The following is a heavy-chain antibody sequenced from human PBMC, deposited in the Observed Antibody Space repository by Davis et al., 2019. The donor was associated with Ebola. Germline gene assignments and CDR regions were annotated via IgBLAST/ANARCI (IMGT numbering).Heavy chain of an antibody. CDR2: TNPNSGNT. D-gene: IGHD6-13*01. CDR1: GYTFTSYD. V-gene: IGHV1-8*01. J-gene: IGHJ6*02. Sequence: AASVKVSCKASGYTFTSYDINWVRQATGQGLEWMGWTNPNSGNTGYAQKFQGRVTMTRNTSISTAYMELRSLRSDDTAVYYCARDLGAAAGTGDYYYGMDVWGQGTTVTVSS. CDR3: ARDLGAAAGTGDYYYGMDV.